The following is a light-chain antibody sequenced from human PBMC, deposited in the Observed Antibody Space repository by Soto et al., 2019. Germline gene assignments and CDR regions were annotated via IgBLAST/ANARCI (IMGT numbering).Light chain of an antibody. CDR1: SSDVGGYNF. CDR3: CSYTSSSTRV. Sequence: QSALTQPASVSGSPGQSVTISCTGTSSDVGGYNFVSWYQQHPGKAPKLMIYDVSNRPSGVSNRFSGSKSGNTASLTISGLRAEDEADYYCCSYTSSSTRVFGGGTKVTVL. CDR2: DVS. V-gene: IGLV2-14*01. J-gene: IGLJ2*01.